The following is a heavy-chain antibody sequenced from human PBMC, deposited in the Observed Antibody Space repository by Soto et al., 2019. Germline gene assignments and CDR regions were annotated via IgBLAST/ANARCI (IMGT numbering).Heavy chain of an antibody. D-gene: IGHD4-17*01. CDR1: GFTFDDYA. J-gene: IGHJ5*02. V-gene: IGHV3-9*01. CDR2: ISWNSDRK. Sequence: EVQLVESGGGLVQPGRSLRLSCAASGFTFDDYAMHWVRQAPGKGLEWVSGISWNSDRKGYADSVKCRFTISRDNAKNSLYLKMNRLRAEDTALYYCTRTYGDYAWFDPWGQGTLVTVSS. CDR3: TRTYGDYAWFDP.